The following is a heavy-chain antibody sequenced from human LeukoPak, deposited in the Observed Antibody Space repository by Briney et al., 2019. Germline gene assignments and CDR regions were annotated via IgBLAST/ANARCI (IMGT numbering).Heavy chain of an antibody. D-gene: IGHD1-1*01. Sequence: QSGGSLRLSCAASGFTFSSYEMNWVRQAPGKGPEWVSYISSSGSTIYYADSVKGRFTISRDNAKNSLYLQMNSLRAEDTAVYYCARFAMTRKLERLISSLYFDYWGQGTLVTVSS. CDR2: ISSSGSTI. CDR1: GFTFSSYE. J-gene: IGHJ4*02. V-gene: IGHV3-48*03. CDR3: ARFAMTRKLERLISSLYFDY.